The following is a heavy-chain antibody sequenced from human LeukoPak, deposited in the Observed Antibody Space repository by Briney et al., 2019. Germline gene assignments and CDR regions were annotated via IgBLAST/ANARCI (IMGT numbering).Heavy chain of an antibody. D-gene: IGHD6-6*01. CDR1: GFTFSYYG. CDR3: AKSYEEASSSSGPADY. V-gene: IGHV3-33*06. CDR2: IWYDGSNK. Sequence: PGGSLRLSXAASGFTFSYYGMHWVRQAPGKGMEWVAVIWYDGSNKYYADSVKGRFTISRDNSKNTLYLEMNSLRAEDTAVYYCAKSYEEASSSSGPADYWGQGTLVTVSS. J-gene: IGHJ4*02.